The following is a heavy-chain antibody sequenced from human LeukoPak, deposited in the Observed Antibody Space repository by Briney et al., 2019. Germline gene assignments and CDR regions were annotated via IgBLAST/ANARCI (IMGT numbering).Heavy chain of an antibody. CDR2: IKQDGSEK. CDR3: AREYCSGGSCYSGLDY. D-gene: IGHD2-15*01. J-gene: IGHJ4*02. V-gene: IGHV3-7*01. CDR1: GFTFSSYA. Sequence: GGSLRLSCAASGFTFSSYAMHWVRQAPGKGLEWVANIKQDGSEKYYVDSVKGRFTISRDNAKNSLYLQMNSLRAEDTAVYYCAREYCSGGSCYSGLDYWGQGTLVTVSS.